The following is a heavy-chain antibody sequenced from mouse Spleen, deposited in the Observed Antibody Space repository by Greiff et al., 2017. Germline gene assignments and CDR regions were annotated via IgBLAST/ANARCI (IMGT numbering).Heavy chain of an antibody. CDR3: ARPPDGYYVGFAY. D-gene: IGHD2-3*01. J-gene: IGHJ3*01. CDR2: ISSGSSTI. V-gene: IGHV5-17*01. Sequence: EVQGVESGGGLVKPGGSLKLSCAASGFTFSDYGMHWVRQAPEKGLEWVAYISSGSSTIYYADTVKGRFTISRDNAKNTLFLQMTSLRSEDTAMYYCARPPDGYYVGFAYWGQGTLVTVSA. CDR1: GFTFSDYG.